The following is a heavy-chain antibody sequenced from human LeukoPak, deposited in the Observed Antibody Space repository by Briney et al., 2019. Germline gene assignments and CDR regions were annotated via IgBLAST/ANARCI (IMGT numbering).Heavy chain of an antibody. CDR1: GYTFTSYY. J-gene: IGHJ4*02. Sequence: ASVKVFCKASGYTFTSYYMHWVRQAPGQGLEWMGIINPGGGSTSYAQKFQGRVTMTRDTSTSTVYMELSSLRSEDTAVYYCARDGPRIAALGEDFDYWGQGTLVTVSS. D-gene: IGHD6-6*01. CDR2: INPGGGST. V-gene: IGHV1-46*01. CDR3: ARDGPRIAALGEDFDY.